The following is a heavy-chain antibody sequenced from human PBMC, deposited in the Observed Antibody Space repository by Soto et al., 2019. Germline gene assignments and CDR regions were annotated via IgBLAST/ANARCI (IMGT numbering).Heavy chain of an antibody. CDR2: IDVGSANA. Sequence: QMQLVQSGPEVKKPGTSVKVSCKTSGFTFSSSAVHWVRQARGHRLQWIGWIDVGSANANYSQMLQERVTISRDMSTSTAYMELSSLRPEDTAVYYCAADVGCYIYGLARHWGTGTLVTVSS. CDR1: GFTFSSSA. J-gene: IGHJ4*02. CDR3: AADVGCYIYGLARH. D-gene: IGHD4-17*01. V-gene: IGHV1-58*01.